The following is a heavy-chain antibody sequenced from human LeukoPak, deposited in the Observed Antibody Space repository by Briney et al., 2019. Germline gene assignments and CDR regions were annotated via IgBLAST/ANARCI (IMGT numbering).Heavy chain of an antibody. CDR2: ISPGGGTT. D-gene: IGHD6-13*01. CDR1: GFAFGSEA. J-gene: IGHJ4*02. CDR3: AKDGATSTYSSSWSDY. V-gene: IGHV3-23*01. Sequence: GGSLRLSCAVSGFAFGSEAMSWVRQSPARGLEWVASISPGGGTTYYADSVKGRFTISRDNSKNTLYMQMNSLRAEDTAVYYCAKDGATSTYSSSWSDYWGQGTLVTVSS.